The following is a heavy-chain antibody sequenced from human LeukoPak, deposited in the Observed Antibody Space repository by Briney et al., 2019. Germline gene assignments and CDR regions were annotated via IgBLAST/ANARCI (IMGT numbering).Heavy chain of an antibody. CDR1: GFIFSTYE. Sequence: PGRSLRLSCAASGFIFSTYEMNWVRQAPGKGLEWVSYISTSGSTIYYADSVKGRFAISRDNTKKSLYLHMNSLSAEDTAVYYCARPRWHSSGYTRSYGLDVWGQGTTVTVSS. V-gene: IGHV3-48*03. J-gene: IGHJ6*02. D-gene: IGHD3-22*01. CDR2: ISTSGSTI. CDR3: ARPRWHSSGYTRSYGLDV.